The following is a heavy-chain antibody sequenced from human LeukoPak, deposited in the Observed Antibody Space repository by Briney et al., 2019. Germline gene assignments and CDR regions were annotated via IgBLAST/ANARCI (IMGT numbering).Heavy chain of an antibody. D-gene: IGHD3-3*01. CDR2: ITHSGST. CDR3: AREIFGARAFQY. V-gene: IGHV4-34*01. CDR1: GGSFSGYY. Sequence: SETLSLTCAVYGGSFSGYYWSWIRQPPEKGLEWIGEITHSGSTNYNPSLKSRVTISVDTSKNQFSLKLSSVTAADTAMYYCAREIFGARAFQYWGQGILVTVSS. J-gene: IGHJ4*02.